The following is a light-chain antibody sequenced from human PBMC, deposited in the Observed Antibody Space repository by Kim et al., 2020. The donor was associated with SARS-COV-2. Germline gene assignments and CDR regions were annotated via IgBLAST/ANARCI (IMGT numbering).Light chain of an antibody. CDR2: DAS. Sequence: EIVLTQSPATLSLSPGERATLSCRASQSVSSYLAWCQQKPGQAPRLLIYDASNRATGIPARFSGSGSGTDFTLTISSLEPEDFAVYYCQQRSNWPPGYTFGQGTKLEI. CDR3: QQRSNWPPGYT. CDR1: QSVSSY. V-gene: IGKV3-11*01. J-gene: IGKJ2*01.